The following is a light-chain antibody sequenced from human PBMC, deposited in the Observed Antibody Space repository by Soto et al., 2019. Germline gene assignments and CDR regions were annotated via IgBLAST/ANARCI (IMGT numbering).Light chain of an antibody. J-gene: IGLJ3*02. CDR1: SSDVGGYNY. V-gene: IGLV2-11*01. CDR3: CSYAGSYCWV. Sequence: QSALTQPRSVSGSPGQSVTLSCTGTSSDVGGYNYVSWYQQHPGKAPKLMIYDVSKRPSGVPDRFSGSKSGNTASLTISGLQADDEADYCCCSYAGSYCWVFGGGTKLAVL. CDR2: DVS.